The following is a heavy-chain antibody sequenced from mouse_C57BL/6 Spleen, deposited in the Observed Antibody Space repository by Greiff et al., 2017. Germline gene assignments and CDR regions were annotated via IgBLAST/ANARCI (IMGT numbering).Heavy chain of an antibody. V-gene: IGHV5-17*01. CDR3: ARGDYGSSPYAMDY. Sequence: EVHLVESGGGLVKPGGSLKLSCAASGFTFSDYGMHWVRQAPEKGLEWVAYISSGSSTIYYADTVKGRFTISRDNAKNTLFLQMTSLRSEDTAMYYCARGDYGSSPYAMDYWGQGTSVTVSS. CDR2: ISSGSSTI. J-gene: IGHJ4*01. D-gene: IGHD1-1*01. CDR1: GFTFSDYG.